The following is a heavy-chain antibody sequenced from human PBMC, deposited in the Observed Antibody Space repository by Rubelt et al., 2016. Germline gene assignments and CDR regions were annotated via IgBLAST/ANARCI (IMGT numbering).Heavy chain of an antibody. CDR1: GGSISSSSYY. D-gene: IGHD6-25*01. CDR2: IYYSGST. V-gene: IGHV4-39*07. CDR3: ARASSGSPRFGFDY. Sequence: QLQLQESGPGLVKPSETLSLTCTVSGGSISSSSYYWGWIRQPPGKGLEWIGSIYYSGSTNYNPSLKSRVTISIDTSKTQFSLKLSSVTAADTAVYYCARASSGSPRFGFDYWGQGTLVTVSS. J-gene: IGHJ4*02.